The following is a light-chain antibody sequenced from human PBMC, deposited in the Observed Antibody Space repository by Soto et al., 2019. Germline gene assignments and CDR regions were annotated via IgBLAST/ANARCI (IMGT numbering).Light chain of an antibody. CDR2: DAS. Sequence: EIVLTQSPGTLSLSPGERDTLSCRASQSITRSYIAWYQQKPGQAPRLLIYDASSRATGIPDRFGGSGSGTDFTLTISRLEPEDFAVYYCQQYSSSPETFGQGTKVDIK. CDR1: QSITRSY. V-gene: IGKV3-20*01. CDR3: QQYSSSPET. J-gene: IGKJ1*01.